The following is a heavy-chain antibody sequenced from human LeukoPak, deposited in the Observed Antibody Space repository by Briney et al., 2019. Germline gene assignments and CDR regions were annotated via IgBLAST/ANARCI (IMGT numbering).Heavy chain of an antibody. CDR1: GFTVSAYA. V-gene: IGHV3-23*01. CDR2: IYDDNT. CDR3: ARVNRYNWFDP. Sequence: GGSLRLSCAASGFTVSAYAMAWVRQAPGKGLEWVSTIYDDNTYYADSVKGRFAISTDNSKSTLYLQMNSLRAEDTAVYYCARVNRYNWFDPWGQGTLVTVSS. J-gene: IGHJ5*02. D-gene: IGHD3-22*01.